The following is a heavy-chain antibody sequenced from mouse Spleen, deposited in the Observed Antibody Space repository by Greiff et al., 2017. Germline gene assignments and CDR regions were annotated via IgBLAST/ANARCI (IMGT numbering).Heavy chain of an antibody. Sequence: EVQLQQSVAELVRPGASVKLSCTASGFSIKNTYMHWVKQRPEQGLEWIGRNDPANGNTKYAPKFQGKATITADTSSNTAYLQLSSLTSEDTAIYYCARNEDYGYAYYYAMDYWGQGTSVTVSS. CDR1: GFSIKNTY. J-gene: IGHJ4*01. CDR2: NDPANGNT. CDR3: ARNEDYGYAYYYAMDY. D-gene: IGHD1-2*01. V-gene: IGHV14-3*01.